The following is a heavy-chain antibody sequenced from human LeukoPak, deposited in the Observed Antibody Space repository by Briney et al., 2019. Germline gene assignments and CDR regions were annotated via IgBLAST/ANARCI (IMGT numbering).Heavy chain of an antibody. CDR2: IYTSGST. J-gene: IGHJ4*02. V-gene: IGHV4-4*07. Sequence: SETLSLTCTVSGGSISSYYCNWIRQPAGKGLEWIGRIYTSGSTNYNPSLKSRVTMSVDTSKNQFSLKLSSVTAADTAVYYCARASIAARQLDYWGQGTLVTVSS. CDR1: GGSISSYY. CDR3: ARASIAARQLDY. D-gene: IGHD6-6*01.